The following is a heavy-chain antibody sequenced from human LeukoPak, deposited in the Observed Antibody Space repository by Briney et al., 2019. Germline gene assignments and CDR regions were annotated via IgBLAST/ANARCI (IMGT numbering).Heavy chain of an antibody. J-gene: IGHJ5*02. CDR2: IYHSGST. V-gene: IGHV4-30-2*01. CDR3: AREGDDYRQLDP. D-gene: IGHD4-11*01. CDR1: GGSLSSCYS. Sequence: SETLSLTCAVSGGSLSSCYSRCWIRPPPGKGLEGIGYIYHSGSTYYNPSLKSRVTISVDRSKNQFSLKLSTVTAADTAVYYCAREGDDYRQLDPWGQGTLVTVSS.